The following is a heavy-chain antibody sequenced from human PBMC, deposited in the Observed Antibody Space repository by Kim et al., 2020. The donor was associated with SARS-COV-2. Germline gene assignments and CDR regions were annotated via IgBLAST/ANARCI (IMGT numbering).Heavy chain of an antibody. CDR1: GFTFSSYA. V-gene: IGHV3-23*01. CDR2: ISGSGGST. D-gene: IGHD2-15*01. J-gene: IGHJ4*02. Sequence: GGSLRLSCAASGFTFSSYAMSWVRQAPGKGLEWVSAISGSGGSTYYADSVKGRFTISRDNSKNTLYLQMNSLRAEDTAVYYCAKGSSDGGSAPLGYWGQGTLVTVSS. CDR3: AKGSSDGGSAPLGY.